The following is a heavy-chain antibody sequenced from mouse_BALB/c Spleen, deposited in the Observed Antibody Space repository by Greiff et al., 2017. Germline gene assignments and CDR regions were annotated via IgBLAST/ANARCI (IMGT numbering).Heavy chain of an antibody. D-gene: IGHD1-1*01. J-gene: IGHJ4*01. CDR2: IWAGGST. CDR3: ARGRTTRAMDY. V-gene: IGHV2-9*02. CDR1: GFSLTSYG. Sequence: VQGVESGPGLVAPSQSLSITCTVSGFSLTSYGVHWVRQPPGKGLEWLGVIWAGGSTNYNSALMSRLSISKDNSKSQVFLKMNSLQTDDTAMYYCARGRTTRAMDYWGQGTSVTVSS.